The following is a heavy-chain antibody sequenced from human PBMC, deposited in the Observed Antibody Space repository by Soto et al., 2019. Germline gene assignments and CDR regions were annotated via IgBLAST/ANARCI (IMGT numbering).Heavy chain of an antibody. D-gene: IGHD6-19*01. CDR2: MSSST. J-gene: IGHJ4*02. CDR3: AKGSSWSEFEY. CDR1: GFTFSNYA. Sequence: EVQLLESGGGLVQPGGSLRLSCVVSGFTFSNYAMTWVRQAPGKGLEWVSSMSSSTYYTDSVKGRFTISRDNSKNTLYLQRNSLRAQDTAMYYCAKGSSWSEFEYWGQGTLVTVSS. V-gene: IGHV3-23*01.